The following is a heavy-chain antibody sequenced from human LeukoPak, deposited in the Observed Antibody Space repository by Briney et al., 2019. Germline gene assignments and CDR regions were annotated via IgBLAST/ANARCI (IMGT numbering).Heavy chain of an antibody. CDR3: ARDTAPRATAGVDY. J-gene: IGHJ4*02. CDR2: INSDGSTT. D-gene: IGHD6-13*01. CDR1: GFTFSSYW. V-gene: IGHV3-74*01. Sequence: GGSLRLSCAASGFTFSSYWMLWVRQAPGKGLVWVSRINSDGSTTIYADSVKGRFTISRDNAKNTLYLQMNSLRAEDTAVYYCARDTAPRATAGVDYWGQGTLVTVSS.